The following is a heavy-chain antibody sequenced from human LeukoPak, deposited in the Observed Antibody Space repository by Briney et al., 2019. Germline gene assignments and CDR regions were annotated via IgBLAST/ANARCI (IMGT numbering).Heavy chain of an antibody. CDR2: IYHSGST. CDR1: GGSISSSNW. V-gene: IGHV4-4*02. J-gene: IGHJ4*02. Sequence: SETLSLTCVVSGGSISSSNWWSWVRQPPGKGLEWIGEIYHSGSTNYSPSLKSRVTMSVDTSKNQFSLKLSSVTAADTAVYYCASRKLGNDYWGQGTLVTVSS. D-gene: IGHD7-27*01. CDR3: ASRKLGNDY.